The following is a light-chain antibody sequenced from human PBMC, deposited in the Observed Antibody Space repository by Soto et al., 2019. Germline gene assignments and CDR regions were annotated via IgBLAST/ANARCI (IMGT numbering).Light chain of an antibody. Sequence: SYELTQPPSVSVAPGQTARITSGGNDIGTKSVHWYQQKPGQAPVLVVHDGSDRPSGIPERFSGSNSGNTATLTISRVEAADEADSYCHVWDSSSDHVVFGGGTKLTVL. J-gene: IGLJ3*02. CDR3: HVWDSSSDHVV. CDR2: DGS. CDR1: DIGTKS. V-gene: IGLV3-21*02.